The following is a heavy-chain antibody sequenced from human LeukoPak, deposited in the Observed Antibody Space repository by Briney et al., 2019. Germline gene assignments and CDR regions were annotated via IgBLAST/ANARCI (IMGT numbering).Heavy chain of an antibody. CDR2: IIPIFGTA. Sequence: SVKVSCKASGGTFSSYAISWVRQAPGQGLEWMGGIIPIFGTANYAQKFQGRVTITADEPTSTAYVELSSLRSEDTAVYYCAREFPELEHWAFDIWGQGTMVTVSS. D-gene: IGHD1/OR15-1a*01. CDR3: AREFPELEHWAFDI. V-gene: IGHV1-69*13. CDR1: GGTFSSYA. J-gene: IGHJ3*02.